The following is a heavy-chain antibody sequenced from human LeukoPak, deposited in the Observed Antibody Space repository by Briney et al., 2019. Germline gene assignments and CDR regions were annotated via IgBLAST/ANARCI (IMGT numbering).Heavy chain of an antibody. J-gene: IGHJ3*02. CDR3: ARGIAVAGDAFDI. V-gene: IGHV3-33*01. Sequence: GGSLRLSCAASGFTFSSYGMHWVRQAPGKGLEWVAVIWYDGSNKYYADSVKGRFTISRDNSKNTLYLQMNSLRAEDTAVYYCARGIAVAGDAFDIWGQGTTVTVSS. CDR2: IWYDGSNK. D-gene: IGHD6-19*01. CDR1: GFTFSSYG.